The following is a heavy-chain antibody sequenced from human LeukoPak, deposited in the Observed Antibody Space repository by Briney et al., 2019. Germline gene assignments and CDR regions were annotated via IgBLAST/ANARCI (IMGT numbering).Heavy chain of an antibody. V-gene: IGHV1-69*06. CDR2: LTPLAGTP. Sequence: SVKVSCKASGDTFGTFSFNWVRQAPSEGLEWLGGLTPLAGTPNYAQKFQGGLTISADKSTSTVYMELSRLTSEDTAVYFCAKFWSGYYTDWGQGTLVRVSS. CDR1: GDTFGTFS. J-gene: IGHJ4*02. D-gene: IGHD3-3*01. CDR3: AKFWSGYYTD.